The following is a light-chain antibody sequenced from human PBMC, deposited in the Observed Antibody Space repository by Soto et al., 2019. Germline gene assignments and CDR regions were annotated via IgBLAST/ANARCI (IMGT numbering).Light chain of an antibody. Sequence: QSVLTQPASVSGSPGQSITISCTGTSSDVGGYNYVSWYQQHPGKVPKLMIYDVSNRPSGVSNRFSGSKSGNTASLTISGPQAEDEADYYCSSYTSSSTYVFGIGTKLTVL. CDR3: SSYTSSSTYV. V-gene: IGLV2-14*03. CDR1: SSDVGGYNY. J-gene: IGLJ1*01. CDR2: DVS.